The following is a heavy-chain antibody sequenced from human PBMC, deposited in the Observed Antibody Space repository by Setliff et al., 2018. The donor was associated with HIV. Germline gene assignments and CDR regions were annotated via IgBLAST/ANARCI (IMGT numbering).Heavy chain of an antibody. CDR3: VRTASSSWWGVHYYYYIDL. V-gene: IGHV4-39*01. Sequence: SETLSLTCKVYGVSISNSNSYWGWIRQPPGKRLEWLGSIYDSGSTSYNPSLSSRLTISVDTSKNQVSLRLSSVTAADTAVYYCVRTASSSWWGVHYYYYIDLWGRGTTVTVSS. J-gene: IGHJ6*03. D-gene: IGHD2-8*02. CDR2: IYDSGST. CDR1: GVSISNSNSY.